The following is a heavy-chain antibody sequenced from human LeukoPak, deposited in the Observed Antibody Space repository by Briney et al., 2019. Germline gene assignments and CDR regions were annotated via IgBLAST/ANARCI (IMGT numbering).Heavy chain of an antibody. Sequence: GGSLRLSRAASGFKFSSYSMNWVRQAPGKGLEWVSYISSSGSTRYYADSVKGRFTISRDNAKNSLYLQINSLRAEDTALYYCARDSGITLLRGVIDYWGQGTLVTVSS. J-gene: IGHJ4*02. CDR2: ISSSGSTR. CDR3: ARDSGITLLRGVIDY. CDR1: GFKFSSYS. D-gene: IGHD3-10*01. V-gene: IGHV3-48*04.